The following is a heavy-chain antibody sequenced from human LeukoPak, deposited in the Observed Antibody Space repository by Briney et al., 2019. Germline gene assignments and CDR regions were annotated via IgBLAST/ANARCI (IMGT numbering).Heavy chain of an antibody. D-gene: IGHD3-9*01. CDR3: ARARYYDILTGPNMDV. V-gene: IGHV1-18*01. CDR2: ISAYSGNT. CDR1: GYTFTSYG. Sequence: ASVKVSCKASGYTFTSYGISWVRQAPGQGLEWMGWISAYSGNTKYAQKLQGRVTMSTDTSTSAAYMELRSLRSDDTAVYYCARARYYDILTGPNMDVWGKGTTVTVSS. J-gene: IGHJ6*03.